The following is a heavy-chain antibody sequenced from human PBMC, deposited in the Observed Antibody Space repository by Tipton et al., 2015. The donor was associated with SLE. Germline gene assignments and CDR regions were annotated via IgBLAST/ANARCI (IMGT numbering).Heavy chain of an antibody. CDR2: ISYDGINK. CDR3: ARETRSGGGGLDV. D-gene: IGHD3-10*01. Sequence: SLRLSCATSGFTFSNYAMHWVRQAPGKGLEWVAIISYDGINKNFADAVKGRFTIPRDISKNTLFLQVNSLRTEDTAIYYCARETRSGGGGLDVWGQGTTVTVSS. V-gene: IGHV3-30-3*01. J-gene: IGHJ6*02. CDR1: GFTFSNYA.